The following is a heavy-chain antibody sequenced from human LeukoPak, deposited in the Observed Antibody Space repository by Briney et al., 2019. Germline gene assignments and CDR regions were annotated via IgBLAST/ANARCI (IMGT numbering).Heavy chain of an antibody. V-gene: IGHV3-7*01. J-gene: IGHJ6*03. CDR1: GFTFSRYW. CDR2: IKQDGSEK. D-gene: IGHD3-3*01. Sequence: GESLKISCAASGFTFSRYWMSWVRQAPGKGLEWVANIKQDGSEKYYVDSVKGQFTISRDNAKNSLYLQMNSLRAEDTAVYYCARDRILDYDFWSGTPYYMDVWGKGTTVTVSS. CDR3: ARDRILDYDFWSGTPYYMDV.